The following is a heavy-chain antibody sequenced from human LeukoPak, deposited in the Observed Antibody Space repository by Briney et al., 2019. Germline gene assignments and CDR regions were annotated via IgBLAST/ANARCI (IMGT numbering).Heavy chain of an antibody. D-gene: IGHD2-2*02. Sequence: GGSLRLSCAASGFTFDDYGMSWVRQAPGKGLEWVSGINWNGGSTGYADSVKGRFTISRDNAKNSLYLQMNSLRAEDTALYYCARDRLAYCSSTSCHNDYWGQGTLVTVSS. J-gene: IGHJ4*02. CDR1: GFTFDDYG. CDR2: INWNGGST. CDR3: ARDRLAYCSSTSCHNDY. V-gene: IGHV3-20*04.